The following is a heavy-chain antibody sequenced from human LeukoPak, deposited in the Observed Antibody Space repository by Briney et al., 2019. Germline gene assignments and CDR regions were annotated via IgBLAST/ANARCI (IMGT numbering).Heavy chain of an antibody. CDR3: AHGAMYQLDY. CDR2: IIGGAGST. J-gene: IGHJ4*02. D-gene: IGHD2-2*01. V-gene: IGHV3-23*01. Sequence: PGGSLRLSCAVSGLTFSDAWLNWVRQAPGKGLEWVSGIIGGAGSTYYADSVKGRFTISGDNSKNTLFLQMNSLRAEDTAVYYCAHGAMYQLDYWGQGTLVTVSS. CDR1: GLTFSDAW.